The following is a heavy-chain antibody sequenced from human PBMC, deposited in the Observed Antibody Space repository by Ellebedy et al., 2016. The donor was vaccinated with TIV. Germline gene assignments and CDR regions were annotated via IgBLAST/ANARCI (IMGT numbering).Heavy chain of an antibody. CDR2: IYYSGST. Sequence: SETLSLTXTVSGGSISSSNYYWGWIRQPPGKGLEWIGSIYYSGSTYHNPSLKSRVTISVDTSKNQISLKLSSVTATDTAVYYCARRSYDSTGGGFDIWGQGTMVTVSS. CDR1: GGSISSSNYY. V-gene: IGHV4-39*07. D-gene: IGHD3-22*01. J-gene: IGHJ3*02. CDR3: ARRSYDSTGGGFDI.